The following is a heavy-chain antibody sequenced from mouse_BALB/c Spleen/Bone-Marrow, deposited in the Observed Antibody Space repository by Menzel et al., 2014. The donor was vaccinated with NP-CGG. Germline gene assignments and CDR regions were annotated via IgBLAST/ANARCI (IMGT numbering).Heavy chain of an antibody. J-gene: IGHJ3*01. CDR1: GFNIKDTY. CDR2: IDPANGNT. D-gene: IGHD2-4*01. Sequence: VQLQQSGAELVKPGASVKLSCTASGFNIKDTYMHWVKQRPEQGLEWIGRIDPANGNTKYDPKFQGKATITADTPSNTAYLQLSSLTSEDTAVYYCAGLRPRFEFAYWGQGTLVTVSA. V-gene: IGHV14-3*02. CDR3: AGLRPRFEFAY.